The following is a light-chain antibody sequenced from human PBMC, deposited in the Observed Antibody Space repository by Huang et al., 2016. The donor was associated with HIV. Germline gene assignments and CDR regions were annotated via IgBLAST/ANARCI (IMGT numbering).Light chain of an antibody. J-gene: IGKJ3*01. CDR3: QQRSRWPPIFS. V-gene: IGKV3-11*01. Sequence: EIVLTQSLATLSLSPGESATLSCRASQSVSNYLAWYQHKPGQAPRLLIYDASNRAAGIPARFSGSGSGTDFTLTISGLEPEDFAVYYCQQRSRWPPIFSFGPGTTVHLK. CDR1: QSVSNY. CDR2: DAS.